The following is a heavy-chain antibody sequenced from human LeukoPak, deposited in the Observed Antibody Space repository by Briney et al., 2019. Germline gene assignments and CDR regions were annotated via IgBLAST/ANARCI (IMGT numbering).Heavy chain of an antibody. CDR2: IRYDGSNK. J-gene: IGHJ4*02. CDR3: AKDSTPIGWLRLGENYFDY. V-gene: IGHV3-30*02. Sequence: GGSLRLSCAASGFTFSSYGMHWVRQAPGKGLEWVAFIRYDGSNKYYADSVKGRFTISRDNSRNTLYLQMNSLRAEDTAFYYCAKDSTPIGWLRLGENYFDYWGQGTLVTVSS. D-gene: IGHD5-12*01. CDR1: GFTFSSYG.